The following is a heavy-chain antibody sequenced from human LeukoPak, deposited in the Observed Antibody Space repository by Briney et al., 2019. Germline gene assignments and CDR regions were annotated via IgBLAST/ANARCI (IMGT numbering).Heavy chain of an antibody. CDR3: ARDGDSSPYNWFDP. CDR1: GGTFSSYA. D-gene: IGHD3-22*01. V-gene: IGHV1-69*13. Sequence: ASAKVSCKASGGTFSSYAISWVRQAPGQGLEWMGGIIPIFGTANYAQKFQGRVTITADESTSTAYMELSSLRSEDTAVYYCARDGDSSPYNWFDPWGQGTLVTVSS. CDR2: IIPIFGTA. J-gene: IGHJ5*02.